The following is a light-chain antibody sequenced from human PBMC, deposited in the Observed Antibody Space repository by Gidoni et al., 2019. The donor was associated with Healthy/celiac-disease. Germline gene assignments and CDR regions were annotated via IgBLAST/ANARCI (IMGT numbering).Light chain of an antibody. V-gene: IGLV2-11*02. CDR2: AFS. CDR3: CSYAGSYTRYV. J-gene: IGLJ1*01. CDR1: SVDICMYNY. Sequence: QSALTQPPSVSGPPGPSVPISCTGTSVDICMYNYVSWYQQHPGKPPMLILHAFSQSPSWVPDRFSGAKSGNTASLTSSGLQSDDDADYYCCSYAGSYTRYVFGTGTKVTVL.